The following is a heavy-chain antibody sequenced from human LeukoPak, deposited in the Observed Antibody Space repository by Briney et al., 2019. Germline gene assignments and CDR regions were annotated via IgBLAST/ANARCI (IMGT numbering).Heavy chain of an antibody. Sequence: ASVTVSCTASGYTFTGYYMHWVRQAPGQGLEWMGRINPNSGGTNYAQKFQGRVTMTRDTSISTAYMELSRLRSDDTAVYYCARDSERYSSSLEPLDYWGQGTLVTVSS. CDR3: ARDSERYSSSLEPLDY. CDR1: GYTFTGYY. D-gene: IGHD6-13*01. V-gene: IGHV1-2*06. CDR2: INPNSGGT. J-gene: IGHJ4*02.